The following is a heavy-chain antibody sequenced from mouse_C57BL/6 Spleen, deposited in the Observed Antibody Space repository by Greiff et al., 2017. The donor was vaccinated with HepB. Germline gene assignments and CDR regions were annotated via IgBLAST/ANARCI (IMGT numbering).Heavy chain of an antibody. Sequence: QVQLQQPGAELVKPGASVKMSCKASGYTFTSYWITWVKQRPGQGLEWIGDIYPGSGSTNYNEKFKSKATLTVDTSSSTAYMQLSSLTSGDSAVYYCARDYGSSYWFAYWGQGTLVTVSA. CDR1: GYTFTSYW. CDR3: ARDYGSSYWFAY. CDR2: IYPGSGST. D-gene: IGHD1-1*01. J-gene: IGHJ3*01. V-gene: IGHV1-55*01.